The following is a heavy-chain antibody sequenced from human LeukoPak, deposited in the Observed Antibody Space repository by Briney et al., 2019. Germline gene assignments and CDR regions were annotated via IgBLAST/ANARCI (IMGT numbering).Heavy chain of an antibody. V-gene: IGHV3-33*01. CDR1: GFSLSTHG. CDR2: MWYDGTRE. J-gene: IGHJ4*02. D-gene: IGHD1-26*01. CDR3: ARDLSYGSLDF. Sequence: GGSLRLSYAASGFSLSTHGLHWVPHAPARGREWGAGMWYDGTREDYADSAKGRFTISRDLSKNTLNLQMNSLRVEDTAMFYCARDLSYGSLDFRGQGTLVTVSS.